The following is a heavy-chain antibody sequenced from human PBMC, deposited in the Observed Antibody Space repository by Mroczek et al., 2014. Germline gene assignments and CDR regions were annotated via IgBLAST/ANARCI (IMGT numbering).Heavy chain of an antibody. CDR3: ARGRRVVVPAALRARFDP. V-gene: IGHV4-34*01. CDR2: INHSGST. D-gene: IGHD2-2*01. Sequence: QVQLQQWGAGLLKPSETLSLTCAVYGGSFSGYYWSWIRQPPGKGLEWIGEINHSGSTNYNPSLKSRVTISVDTSKNQFSLKLSSVTAADTAVYYCARGRRVVVPAALRARFDPWGQGTLVTVSS. J-gene: IGHJ5*02. CDR1: GGSFSGYY.